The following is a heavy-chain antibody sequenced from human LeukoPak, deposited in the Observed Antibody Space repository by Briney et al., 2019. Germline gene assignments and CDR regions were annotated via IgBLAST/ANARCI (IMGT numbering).Heavy chain of an antibody. CDR1: VFTFSSYS. Sequence: GGSLRLSCAASVFTFSSYSMNWVRQAPGKGLEWVSYISSSSSNIDYADSVKGRLRISIDNAKNSLYMQMNRMRAEDTAVYDGAKDRGFWFAAWGQGTLVTVSS. V-gene: IGHV3-48*01. CDR3: AKDRGFWFAA. CDR2: ISSSSSNI. J-gene: IGHJ5*02.